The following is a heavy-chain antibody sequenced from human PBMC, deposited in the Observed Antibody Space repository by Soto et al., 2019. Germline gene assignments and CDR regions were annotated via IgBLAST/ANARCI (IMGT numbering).Heavy chain of an antibody. Sequence: EMQLLESGGGLVKPGGSLRLSCAASGFTFSSYGINWVRQAPGKGLEGVSSISRGSEYIYYADSLKGRLTIARDNARNSLYLQLNSLRAEDTAVYYCATDGAAGSVMEVWGQGTTVTVSS. J-gene: IGHJ6*02. CDR2: ISRGSEYI. D-gene: IGHD6-13*01. CDR1: GFTFSSYG. CDR3: ATDGAAGSVMEV. V-gene: IGHV3-21*01.